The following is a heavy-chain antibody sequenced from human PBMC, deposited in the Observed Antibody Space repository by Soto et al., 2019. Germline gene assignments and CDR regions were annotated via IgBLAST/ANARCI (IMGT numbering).Heavy chain of an antibody. V-gene: IGHV3-30*18. CDR2: ISYDGSNK. D-gene: IGHD2-21*02. Sequence: QVQLVESGGGVVQPGRSLTLSCAASGFTFSSYGMHWVRQAPGKGLEWVAVISYDGSNKYYGDSVKGRFTISRDNSKNTLDLQMNSLRAEDTAVYYCAKDRATATPNWLDPWGQGTLVTVSS. J-gene: IGHJ5*02. CDR3: AKDRATATPNWLDP. CDR1: GFTFSSYG.